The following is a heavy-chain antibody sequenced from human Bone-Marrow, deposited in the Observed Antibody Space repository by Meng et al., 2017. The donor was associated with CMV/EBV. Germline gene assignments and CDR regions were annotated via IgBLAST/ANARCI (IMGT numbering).Heavy chain of an antibody. CDR2: IKQDGSEI. Sequence: GGSLRLSCSASGFTLSRHWMSWVRQAPGKGLEWVANIKQDGSEIYYVDSVKGRFTISRDNAKNSLYLQMNSLRAEDTALYYCARAVGPTIVDALDIWGQGTLVTVSS. D-gene: IGHD1-26*01. CDR3: ARAVGPTIVDALDI. CDR1: GFTLSRHW. V-gene: IGHV3-7*03. J-gene: IGHJ3*02.